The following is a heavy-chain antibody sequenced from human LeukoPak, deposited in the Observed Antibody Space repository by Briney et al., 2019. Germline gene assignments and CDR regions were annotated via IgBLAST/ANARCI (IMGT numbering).Heavy chain of an antibody. D-gene: IGHD3-10*02. J-gene: IGHJ5*02. Sequence: ASVKVPCKASGYTFTSNYMHRVRQAPGQGLEWMGMINPSSGSPRYAKTVQGRVTMTRDTSTSTVYMEMSSLRSEDTAVYYCARHRGKTMLVDHWGQGTLVTVSS. CDR1: GYTFTSNY. CDR2: INPSSGSP. V-gene: IGHV1-46*01. CDR3: ARHRGKTMLVDH.